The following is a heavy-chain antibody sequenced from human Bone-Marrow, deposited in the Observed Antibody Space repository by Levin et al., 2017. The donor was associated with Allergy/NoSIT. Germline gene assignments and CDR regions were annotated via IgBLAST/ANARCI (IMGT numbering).Heavy chain of an antibody. Sequence: PGESLKISCAASGFTFSTYWMHWVRQVPGMGLVWVSRISSDGSSTTYADSVKGRFTISRDNAKNTLYLQLNSLRAEDTAVYYCARVMVGYYTTHYGMDVWGQGTTVTVSS. CDR2: ISSDGSST. CDR3: ARVMVGYYTTHYGMDV. D-gene: IGHD3-3*01. CDR1: GFTFSTYW. V-gene: IGHV3-74*03. J-gene: IGHJ6*02.